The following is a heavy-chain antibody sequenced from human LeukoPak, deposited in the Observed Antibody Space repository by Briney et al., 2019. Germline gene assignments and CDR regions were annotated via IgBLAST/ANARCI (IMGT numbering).Heavy chain of an antibody. CDR2: ISWNSGSI. Sequence: HPGRSLRLSCAASGFTFDDYAMHWVRQAPGKGLEWVSGISWNSGSIGYADSVKGRFTISRDNAKNSLYLQMNSLRAEDTALYYCAKDIVPKYSSSWGIDYWGQGTLVTVSS. CDR3: AKDIVPKYSSSWGIDY. V-gene: IGHV3-9*01. CDR1: GFTFDDYA. J-gene: IGHJ4*02. D-gene: IGHD6-13*01.